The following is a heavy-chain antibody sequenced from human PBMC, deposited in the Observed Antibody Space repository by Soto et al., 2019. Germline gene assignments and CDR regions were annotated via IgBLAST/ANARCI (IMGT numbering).Heavy chain of an antibody. J-gene: IGHJ5*02. CDR3: ARDGDPGYAFWSGPLGGGRFDP. CDR2: IVPMFGTT. D-gene: IGHD3-3*01. Sequence: QVQLVQSGAEVKKPGSSVNVSCKTSGATFGNTAVTWVRQAPGQGLEWMGGIVPMFGTTNYAEKFQGRVTITADEAPNTAYMELGSLRSDDTAVYYCARDGDPGYAFWSGPLGGGRFDPWGQGTLVTVSS. CDR1: GATFGNTA. V-gene: IGHV1-69*12.